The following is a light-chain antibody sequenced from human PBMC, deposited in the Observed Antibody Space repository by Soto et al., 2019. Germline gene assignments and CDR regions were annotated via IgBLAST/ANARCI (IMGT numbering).Light chain of an antibody. CDR2: GAS. J-gene: IGKJ1*01. V-gene: IGKV1-5*01. CDR3: QQYKSFWT. Sequence: DIHMTQSPSTLSASVGDRVTITFRTSQSISSWLAWYQQKPGKAPKLLISGASSLESGVPSRFSGSGSGTEFTLTISSLQSEDFATYYCQQYKSFWTFGQGTKVDIK. CDR1: QSISSW.